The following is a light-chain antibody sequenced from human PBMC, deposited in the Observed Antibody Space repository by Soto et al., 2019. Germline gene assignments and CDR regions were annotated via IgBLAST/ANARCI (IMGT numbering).Light chain of an antibody. CDR2: DVS. V-gene: IGLV2-14*01. CDR3: SSYTSSSTLEV. J-gene: IGLJ1*01. CDR1: SSDVGGYNY. Sequence: QSVLTQPASVSGSPGQSITISCTGTSSDVGGYNYVSWYQQHPGKAPKLMIYDVSNRPSEVSNRFSGSKSGNTASLTISGLQAEDEADYYCSSYTSSSTLEVFGTGTKLTVL.